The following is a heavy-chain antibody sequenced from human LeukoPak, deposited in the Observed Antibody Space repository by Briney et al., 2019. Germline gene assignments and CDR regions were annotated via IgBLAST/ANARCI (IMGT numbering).Heavy chain of an antibody. CDR1: GGTFSSYT. CDR3: ARLVIREDIVVVPAAP. CDR2: IIPILGIA. V-gene: IGHV1-69*02. Sequence: SVKVSCKASGGTFSSYTISWVRQAPGQGLEWMGRIIPILGIANYAQKFQGRVTITANKSTSTAYMELSSLRSEDTAVYYCARLVIREDIVVVPAAPWGQGTLVTVSS. D-gene: IGHD2-2*01. J-gene: IGHJ5*02.